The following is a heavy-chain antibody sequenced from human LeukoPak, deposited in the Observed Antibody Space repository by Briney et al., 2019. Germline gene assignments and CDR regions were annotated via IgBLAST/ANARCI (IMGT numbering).Heavy chain of an antibody. V-gene: IGHV4-34*01. J-gene: IGHJ5*02. CDR2: INHSGST. CDR1: GGSFSGYY. D-gene: IGHD3-10*01. Sequence: SETLSLTCAVYGGSFSGYYWSWIRQPPGKGLEWIGEINHSGSTYYNPSLKSRVTISVDTSKNQFSLKLSSVTAADTAVYYCARGYGMVRGVIITPTYNWFDPWGQGTLVTVSS. CDR3: ARGYGMVRGVIITPTYNWFDP.